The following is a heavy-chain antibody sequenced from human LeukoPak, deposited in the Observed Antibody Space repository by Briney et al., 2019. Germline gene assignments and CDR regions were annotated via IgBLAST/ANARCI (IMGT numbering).Heavy chain of an antibody. D-gene: IGHD3-22*01. V-gene: IGHV1-69*13. CDR1: GGTFINYA. CDR3: ARSPPNTMIVVAVRYFDY. J-gene: IGHJ4*02. CDR2: IIPIFGTA. Sequence: SVNVSFKASGGTFINYAISWVRQAPGQGLEWMGGIIPIFGTANYAQKFQGRVTITADESTSTAYMELSSLRSEDTAVYYCARSPPNTMIVVAVRYFDYGGQGTLVTVSS.